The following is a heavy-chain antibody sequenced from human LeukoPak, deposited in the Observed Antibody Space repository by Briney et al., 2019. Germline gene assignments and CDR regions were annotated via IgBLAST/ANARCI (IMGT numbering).Heavy chain of an antibody. CDR3: ARDAYYDILTGYYPDKSYYYYYGMDV. V-gene: IGHV1-18*01. Sequence: ASVKVSCKASGYTFTSYGISWVRQAPGQGLEWMGWISAYNGNTNYAQKLQGRVTMTTDTSTSTAYMELRSLRSDDTAVYYCARDAYYDILTGYYPDKSYYYYYGMDVWGQGTTVTVSS. D-gene: IGHD3-9*01. CDR2: ISAYNGNT. CDR1: GYTFTSYG. J-gene: IGHJ6*02.